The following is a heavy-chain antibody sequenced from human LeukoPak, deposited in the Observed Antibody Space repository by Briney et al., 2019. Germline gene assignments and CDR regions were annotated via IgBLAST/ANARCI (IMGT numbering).Heavy chain of an antibody. D-gene: IGHD6-13*01. V-gene: IGHV3-43D*03. CDR3: ARLADSLNFDY. J-gene: IGHJ4*02. CDR2: ISWDGGST. CDR1: GFTFDDYA. Sequence: GGSLRLSCAASGFTFDDYAMHWVRQAPGKGLEWVSLISWDGGSTYYADSVKGRFTISRDNSKNSLYLQMISLRAEDMALYYCARLADSLNFDYWGQGTLVTVSS.